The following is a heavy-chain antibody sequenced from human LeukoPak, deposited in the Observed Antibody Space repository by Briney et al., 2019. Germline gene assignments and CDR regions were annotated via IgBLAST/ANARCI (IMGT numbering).Heavy chain of an antibody. D-gene: IGHD6-19*01. CDR2: ISYDGSNK. V-gene: IGHV3-30-3*01. CDR1: GFTFSSYA. J-gene: IGHJ4*02. Sequence: GGSLRLSCAASGFTFSSYAMHWVRQAPGKGLEGVAVISYDGSNKYYADSVKGRFTISRDNSKNTLYLQMNSLRAEDTAVYYCARAVAVYYFDYWGQGTLVTVSS. CDR3: ARAVAVYYFDY.